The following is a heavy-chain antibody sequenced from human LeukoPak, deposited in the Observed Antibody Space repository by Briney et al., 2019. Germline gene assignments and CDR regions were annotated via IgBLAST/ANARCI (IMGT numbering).Heavy chain of an antibody. J-gene: IGHJ5*02. V-gene: IGHV1-2*06. CDR1: GYTFTGYY. CDR2: INPDSGGT. CDR3: AREGRIVGATRVNWFDP. Sequence: ASVKVSCKASGYTFTGYYMHWVRQAPGQGLEWMGRINPDSGGTNYAQKFQGRVTMTRDTSISTAYMELSRLRSDDTAVYYCAREGRIVGATRVNWFDPWGQGTLVTVSS. D-gene: IGHD1-26*01.